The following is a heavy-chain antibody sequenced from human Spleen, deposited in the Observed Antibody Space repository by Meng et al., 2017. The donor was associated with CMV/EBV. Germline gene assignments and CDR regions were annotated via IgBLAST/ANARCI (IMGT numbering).Heavy chain of an antibody. D-gene: IGHD3-22*01. CDR3: ARGEYYYDSSGYFGLDP. CDR1: GSFNNYY. V-gene: IGHV4-34*01. CDR2: IYYSGST. J-gene: IGHJ5*02. Sequence: SETLSLTCAVYGSFNNYYWSWIRQTPGKGLEWIGSIYYSGSTYYNPSLKSRVTISVDTSKNQFSLKLSSVTAADTAVYYCARGEYYYDSSGYFGLDPWGQGTLVTVSS.